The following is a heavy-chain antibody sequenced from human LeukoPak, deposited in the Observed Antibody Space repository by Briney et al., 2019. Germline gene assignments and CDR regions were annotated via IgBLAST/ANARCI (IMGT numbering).Heavy chain of an antibody. J-gene: IGHJ4*02. CDR2: ISWNSGSI. Sequence: TGRSLRLSCAASGFTFDDYAMHWVRQAPGKGLEWVSGISWNSGSIGYADSVKGRFTISRDNAKNSLYLQMNSLRAEDTALYYCAKDRIAVAEWGVTDYWGQGTLVTVSS. D-gene: IGHD6-19*01. CDR3: AKDRIAVAEWGVTDY. CDR1: GFTFDDYA. V-gene: IGHV3-9*01.